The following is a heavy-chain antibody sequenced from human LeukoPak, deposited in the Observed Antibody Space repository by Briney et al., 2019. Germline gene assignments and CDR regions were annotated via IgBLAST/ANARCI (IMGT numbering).Heavy chain of an antibody. V-gene: IGHV1-18*01. D-gene: IGHD2-2*01. CDR2: ISPYDGKT. CDR3: ARLPSIVAPAWTHQPFDP. Sequence: GASVSFSCKASGYTFINYGIGWVRQAPEQGLEWMGWISPYDGKTKYPQNLQGRVTMNTDTSTSTAYMDLRSLTFDDTAVYYCARLPSIVAPAWTHQPFDPWGQGTLVIGSS. CDR1: GYTFINYG. J-gene: IGHJ5*02.